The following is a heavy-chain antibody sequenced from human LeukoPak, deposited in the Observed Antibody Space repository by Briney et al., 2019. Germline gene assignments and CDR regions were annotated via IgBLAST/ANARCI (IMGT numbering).Heavy chain of an antibody. CDR1: GFTFSSYA. V-gene: IGHV3-23*01. Sequence: GGSLRLSCAASGFTFSSYAMSWVRQAPGKGLEWVSAISGSGGSIYYADSVKGRFTISRDNAKNSLYLQMNSLRAEDTAVYYCARMPGGLAAYFDPWGQGTLVTVSS. CDR3: ARMPGGLAAYFDP. D-gene: IGHD6-13*01. J-gene: IGHJ5*02. CDR2: ISGSGGSI.